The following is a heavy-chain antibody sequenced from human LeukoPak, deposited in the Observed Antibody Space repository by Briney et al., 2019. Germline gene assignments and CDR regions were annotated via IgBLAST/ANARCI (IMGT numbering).Heavy chain of an antibody. V-gene: IGHV1-18*01. Sequence: ASVKVSCKASGYTFTSYGISWVRQAPRQGLEWMGWISAYNGNTNYAQKLQGRVTMTTDTSTSTAYMELRSLRSDDTAVYYCARDRYYYDSSGYIDYWGQGTLVTVSS. J-gene: IGHJ4*02. CDR1: GYTFTSYG. CDR3: ARDRYYYDSSGYIDY. D-gene: IGHD3-22*01. CDR2: ISAYNGNT.